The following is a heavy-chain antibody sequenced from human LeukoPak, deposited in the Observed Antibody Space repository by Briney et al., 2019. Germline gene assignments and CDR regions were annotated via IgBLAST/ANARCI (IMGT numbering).Heavy chain of an antibody. V-gene: IGHV1-2*02. Sequence: ASVKVSCKASGGTFSSYAISWVRQAPGQGLEWMGWINPNSGGTNYARKFQGRLTMTRDTSISTAYMELSRLRSDDTAVYYCARDQISGATDFDYWGQGTLVTVSS. D-gene: IGHD1-26*01. CDR1: GGTFSSYA. CDR3: ARDQISGATDFDY. J-gene: IGHJ4*02. CDR2: INPNSGGT.